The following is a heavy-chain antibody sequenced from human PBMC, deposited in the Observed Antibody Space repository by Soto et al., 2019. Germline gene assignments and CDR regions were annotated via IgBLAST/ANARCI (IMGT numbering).Heavy chain of an antibody. J-gene: IGHJ4*02. Sequence: GGSLRLSCAASGFTFSSYSMNWVRQAPGKGLEWVSYISSSSSTIYYADSVKGRFTISRDNAKNSLYLQMNSLRAEDTAVYYCARDYGSGSLYFDYWGQGTLVTVSS. CDR1: GFTFSSYS. CDR3: ARDYGSGSLYFDY. V-gene: IGHV3-48*01. CDR2: ISSSSSTI. D-gene: IGHD3-10*01.